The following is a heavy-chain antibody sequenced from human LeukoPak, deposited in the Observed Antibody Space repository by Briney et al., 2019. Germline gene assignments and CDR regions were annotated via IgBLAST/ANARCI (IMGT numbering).Heavy chain of an antibody. D-gene: IGHD6-19*01. Sequence: GGSLRLSCAASGFTSSNYWMSWVRQAPRKGLEWVANIKQDGSEKYYVDSVKGRFTIPRDNAKNSLYLQMNSLRAEDTAVYYCARDRGSSGWYEFDYWGQGTLVTVSS. CDR2: IKQDGSEK. CDR1: GFTSSNYW. V-gene: IGHV3-7*01. J-gene: IGHJ4*02. CDR3: ARDRGSSGWYEFDY.